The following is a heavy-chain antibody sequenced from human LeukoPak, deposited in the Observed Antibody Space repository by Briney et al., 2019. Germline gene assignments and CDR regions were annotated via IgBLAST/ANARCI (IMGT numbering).Heavy chain of an antibody. V-gene: IGHV1-2*02. Sequence: ASVKVSCKASGDTFTSYYMHWVRQAPGQGLEWMGWINPNSGGTNYAQKFQGRVTMTRDTSISTAYMELSRLRSDDTAVYYCARDRGYCSSTSCYPRRNWFDPWGQGTLVTVSS. D-gene: IGHD2-2*01. J-gene: IGHJ5*02. CDR3: ARDRGYCSSTSCYPRRNWFDP. CDR1: GDTFTSYY. CDR2: INPNSGGT.